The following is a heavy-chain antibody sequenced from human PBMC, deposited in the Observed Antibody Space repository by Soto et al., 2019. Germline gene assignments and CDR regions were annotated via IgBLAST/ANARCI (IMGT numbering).Heavy chain of an antibody. CDR3: ARDPAGPNRYFQH. V-gene: IGHV1-18*01. CDR2: ISAYTGQT. Sequence: QVQLVQSGAEVKKPGASVKVSCKASGYTFSSYGISWVRQAPGQGLEWMGWISAYTGQTDYAQNLQGRVTMTTDTSTSSAYMELRSLRSDDTAVYHCARDPAGPNRYFQHWGQGTLVTVFS. J-gene: IGHJ1*01. CDR1: GYTFSSYG.